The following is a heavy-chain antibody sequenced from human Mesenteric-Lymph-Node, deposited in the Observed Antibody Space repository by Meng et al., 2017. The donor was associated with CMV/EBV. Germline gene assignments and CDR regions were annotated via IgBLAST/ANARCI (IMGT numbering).Heavy chain of an antibody. CDR1: GGSFSGYY. CDR3: ARHQRWLKSEGGFNY. J-gene: IGHJ4*02. CDR2: INHSGST. V-gene: IGHV4-34*01. Sequence: QVQPQQWGAGLLKPSDALSLTCAVYGGSFSGYYWSWIRQPPGKGLEWIGEINHSGSTNYNPSLKSRVTISVDTSKNQFSLKLSSVTAADTAVYYCARHQRWLKSEGGFNYWGQGTLVTVSS. D-gene: IGHD4-23*01.